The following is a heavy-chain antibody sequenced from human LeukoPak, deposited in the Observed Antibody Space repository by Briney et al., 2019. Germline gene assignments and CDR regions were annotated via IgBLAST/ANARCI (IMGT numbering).Heavy chain of an antibody. CDR1: GYSFTSYW. J-gene: IGHJ4*02. CDR3: AGQGYCSGGSCHGGVYFDY. CDR2: IYPGDSDT. D-gene: IGHD2-15*01. Sequence: GESLKISCRGSGYSFTSYWIGWVRQMPGKGLEWMGIIYPGDSDTRYSPSFQGQVTISADKSISTAYLQWSSLKASDTAMYYCAGQGYCSGGSCHGGVYFDYWGQGTPVTVSS. V-gene: IGHV5-51*01.